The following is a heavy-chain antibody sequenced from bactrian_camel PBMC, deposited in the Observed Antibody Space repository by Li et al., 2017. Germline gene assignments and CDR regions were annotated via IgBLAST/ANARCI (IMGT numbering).Heavy chain of an antibody. CDR1: ESTYRSGC. J-gene: IGHJ6*01. Sequence: VQLVESGGGSVEAGGSLRLSCVASESTYRSGCMGWYREAPGQAREGIASIDSDGSTTYIDSVKDRFTISRDNTKNIIYLQMSSLTPDDTAMYYCAAGTRIIVGDYCDGITTWGQGTQVTVS. D-gene: IGHD3*01. CDR2: IDSDGST. V-gene: IGHV3S53*01. CDR3: AAGTRIIVGDYCDGITT.